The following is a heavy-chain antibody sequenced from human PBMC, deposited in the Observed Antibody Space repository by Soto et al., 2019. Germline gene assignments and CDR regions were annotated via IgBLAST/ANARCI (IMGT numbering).Heavy chain of an antibody. V-gene: IGHV4-31*03. CDR2: IYYSGST. D-gene: IGHD3-3*01. CDR1: GGSISSGGYY. J-gene: IGHJ5*02. CDR3: ARDYDFWSGYYTGRSWFDP. Sequence: SETLSLTCTVSGGSISSGGYYWSWIRQHPGKGLEWIGYIYYSGSTYYNPSLKSRVTISVDTSKNQFSLKLSSVTAADTAVYYCARDYDFWSGYYTGRSWFDPWGQGTLVTVSS.